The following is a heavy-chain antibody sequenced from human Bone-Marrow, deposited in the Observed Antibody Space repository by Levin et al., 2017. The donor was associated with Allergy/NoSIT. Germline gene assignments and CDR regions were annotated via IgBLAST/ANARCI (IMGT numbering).Heavy chain of an antibody. V-gene: IGHV1-46*01. CDR2: INPSGGST. D-gene: IGHD2-2*01. CDR3: ARDKGEYQLLSDYYYGMDV. Sequence: ASVKVSSKASGYTFTSYYMHWVRQAPGQGLEWMGIINPSGGSTSYAQKFQGRVTMTRDTSTSTVYMELSSLRSEDTAVYYCARDKGEYQLLSDYYYGMDVWGQGTTVTVSS. J-gene: IGHJ6*02. CDR1: GYTFTSYY.